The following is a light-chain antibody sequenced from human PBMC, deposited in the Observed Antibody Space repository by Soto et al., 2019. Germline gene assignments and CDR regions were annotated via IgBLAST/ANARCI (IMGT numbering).Light chain of an antibody. CDR2: GAS. Sequence: EIVMTQSPVTLSVSPGERATLFCRASQSVSINLAWYQQNPGQAPRLLIYGASTRATGVPARFSGSGSGTEFTLNINSLQSEDFALYYCQQYTNWHLTFGQGTRLEIK. V-gene: IGKV3-15*01. CDR3: QQYTNWHLT. J-gene: IGKJ5*01. CDR1: QSVSIN.